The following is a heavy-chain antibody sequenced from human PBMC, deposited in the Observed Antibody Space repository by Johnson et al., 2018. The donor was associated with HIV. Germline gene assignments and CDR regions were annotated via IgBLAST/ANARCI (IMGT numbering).Heavy chain of an antibody. J-gene: IGHJ3*02. V-gene: IGHV3-38*02. CDR2: ISGGST. Sequence: EVQLLESGGGLVQPGGSLRLSCAASGFTFSTYAMSWVRQAPGKGLEWVSSISGGSTYYADSRKGRFTISRDNSKNTLYLQMNSLRAEDTAVYYCARPSTSHAFDIWGQGTMVTVSS. CDR1: GFTFSTYA. CDR3: ARPSTSHAFDI.